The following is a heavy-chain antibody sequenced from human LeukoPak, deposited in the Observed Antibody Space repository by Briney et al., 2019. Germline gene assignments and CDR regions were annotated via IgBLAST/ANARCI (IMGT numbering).Heavy chain of an antibody. CDR2: ISGSGGST. J-gene: IGHJ4*02. CDR1: GFTFSSYA. V-gene: IGHV3-23*01. Sequence: GGSLRLSCAASGFTFSSYAMSWVRQAPGKGLEWVSAISGSGGSTYYADSVKGRFTISRDNSKNTLYLQMNSLRAEDTAVYYCAKGYYYDSSGYCFDYWGQGTLVTVSS. D-gene: IGHD3-22*01. CDR3: AKGYYYDSSGYCFDY.